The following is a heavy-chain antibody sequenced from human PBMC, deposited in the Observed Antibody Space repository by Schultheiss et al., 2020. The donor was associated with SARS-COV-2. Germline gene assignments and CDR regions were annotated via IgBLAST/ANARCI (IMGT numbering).Heavy chain of an antibody. CDR3: AREGAAAAPDY. D-gene: IGHD6-13*01. Sequence: GGSLRLSCAASGFTFSNYAMTWIRQAPGKGLEWVSSISGGANLINYADSVKGRFTISRDNSKNTLYLQMNSLRAEDTAVYYCAREGAAAAPDYWGQGTLVTVSS. CDR1: GFTFSNYA. J-gene: IGHJ4*02. V-gene: IGHV3-23*01. CDR2: ISGGANLI.